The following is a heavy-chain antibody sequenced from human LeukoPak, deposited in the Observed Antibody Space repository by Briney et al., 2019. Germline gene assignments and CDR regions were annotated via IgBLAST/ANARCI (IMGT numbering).Heavy chain of an antibody. CDR3: ARIYCGGDCRGYYYHYYMDV. Sequence: SETLSLTCTVSGGSISSGSYYWSWIRQPAGKGLEWIGRIYTSGSTKYNPSLKSRVSISVDTSKNQFSLKLSSVTAADTAVYYCARIYCGGDCRGYYYHYYMDVWGKGTTVTISS. D-gene: IGHD2-21*02. J-gene: IGHJ6*03. CDR2: IYTSGST. V-gene: IGHV4-61*02. CDR1: GGSISSGSYY.